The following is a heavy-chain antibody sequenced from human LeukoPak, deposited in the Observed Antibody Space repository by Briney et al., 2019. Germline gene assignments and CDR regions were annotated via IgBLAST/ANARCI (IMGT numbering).Heavy chain of an antibody. CDR3: AREYYYDSSLAFDI. V-gene: IGHV3-33*01. Sequence: GGSLRLSCAASGFTFSSYGMDWVRQAPGKGLEWVAAIWYDGSNKHYADSVKGRFTISRDNSKNTLYLQMNSLRAEDTAVYYCAREYYYDSSLAFDIWGQGTMVTVSS. J-gene: IGHJ3*02. CDR2: IWYDGSNK. D-gene: IGHD3-22*01. CDR1: GFTFSSYG.